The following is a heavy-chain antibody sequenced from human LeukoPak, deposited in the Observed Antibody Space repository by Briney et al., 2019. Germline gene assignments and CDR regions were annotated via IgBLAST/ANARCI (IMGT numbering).Heavy chain of an antibody. Sequence: GGPLRLSCAASGFTFSSYAMHWVRQAPGKGLEWVAVISYDGSNKYYADSVKGRFTISRDNSKNTLYLQMNSLRAEDTAVYYCARNESYDILTGYSLEDYGMDVWGQGTTVTVSS. J-gene: IGHJ6*02. CDR2: ISYDGSNK. V-gene: IGHV3-30-3*01. CDR1: GFTFSSYA. CDR3: ARNESYDILTGYSLEDYGMDV. D-gene: IGHD3-9*01.